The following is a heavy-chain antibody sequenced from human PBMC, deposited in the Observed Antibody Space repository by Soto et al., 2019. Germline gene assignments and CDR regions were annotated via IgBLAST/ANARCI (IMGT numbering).Heavy chain of an antibody. D-gene: IGHD3-3*01. V-gene: IGHV1-69*01. CDR3: GRDKGGYYLHFVN. Sequence: QVHLVQSGAEVKKPGTSVKVSCKAIGGTFSSYAFSWVRQAPGQGLEWMGGIMPFFGAGNNAQKFQGRVNITADESRSSVHVKFSRLKSEGTAVYYCGRDKGGYYLHFVNWGQGTLVTVSS. J-gene: IGHJ4*02. CDR1: GGTFSSYA. CDR2: IMPFFGAG.